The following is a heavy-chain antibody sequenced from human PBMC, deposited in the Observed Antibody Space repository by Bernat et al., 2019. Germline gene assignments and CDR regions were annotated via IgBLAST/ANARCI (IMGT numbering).Heavy chain of an antibody. D-gene: IGHD3-10*01. CDR1: GITFSSSR. CDR2: ISYDGSNK. V-gene: IGHV3-30*14. Sequence: QVQLVESGVGVVQPGRSLRLSCAASGITFSSSRMHWVRQAPGKGLEWVAFISYDGSNKWYADSVRGRFTISRDNSKNTLYLQMNSLRAEDTAVYYCARARLEDYYGSGSYSDAFDIWGQGTMVTVSS. CDR3: ARARLEDYYGSGSYSDAFDI. J-gene: IGHJ3*02.